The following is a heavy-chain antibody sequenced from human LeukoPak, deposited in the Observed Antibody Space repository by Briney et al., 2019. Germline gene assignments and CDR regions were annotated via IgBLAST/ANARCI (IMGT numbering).Heavy chain of an antibody. CDR2: IYYSGST. J-gene: IGHJ4*02. CDR1: GGSVSSGSYY. Sequence: PSETLSLTCTVSGGSVSSGSYYWSWIRQPPGKGLEWIGYIYYSGSTNYNPSLKSRVTISVDTSKNQFSLKLSSVTAADTAVYYCARWGDNYYGSGSYLDYWGQGTLVTVSS. V-gene: IGHV4-61*01. D-gene: IGHD3-10*01. CDR3: ARWGDNYYGSGSYLDY.